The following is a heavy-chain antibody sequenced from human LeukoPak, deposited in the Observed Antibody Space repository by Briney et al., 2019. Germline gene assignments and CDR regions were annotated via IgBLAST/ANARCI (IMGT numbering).Heavy chain of an antibody. Sequence: ASETLSLTCAVYGGSFSGYYWSWIRQPPGKGLEWIGEINHSGSTNYNPSLKSRVTISVDTSKNQFSLKLSSVTAADTAVYYCAGGELGYCSGGSCYSRTYNWFDPWGQGTLVTVSS. CDR1: GGSFSGYY. V-gene: IGHV4-34*01. CDR3: AGGELGYCSGGSCYSRTYNWFDP. D-gene: IGHD2-15*01. J-gene: IGHJ5*02. CDR2: INHSGST.